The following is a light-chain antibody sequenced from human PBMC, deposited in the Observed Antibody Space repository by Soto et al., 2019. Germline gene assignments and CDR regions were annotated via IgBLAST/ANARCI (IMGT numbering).Light chain of an antibody. CDR1: SSDVGTYNR. V-gene: IGLV2-18*02. Sequence: QSALTQPPSVSGSPGQSVTISCTGTSSDVGTYNRVSWYQQPPGTAPKLMIYEVSNRPSGVLGRFSGSKSGNTASLTISGLQAEDEADYYCSSHTSGSTYVFGTGTKLTVL. CDR3: SSHTSGSTYV. J-gene: IGLJ1*01. CDR2: EVS.